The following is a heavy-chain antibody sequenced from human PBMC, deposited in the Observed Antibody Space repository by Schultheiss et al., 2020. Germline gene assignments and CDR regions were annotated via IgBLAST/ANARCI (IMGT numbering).Heavy chain of an antibody. V-gene: IGHV3-53*01. CDR3: AREEVRWSSGESAFNI. CDR2: IYSGGST. D-gene: IGHD2-15*01. J-gene: IGHJ3*02. Sequence: GGSLRLSCAASGFTVSSNYMSWVRQAPGKGLEWVSVIYSGGSTYYADSVKGRFTISRDNSKNTLYLQMNSLRDEDTAVYYCAREEVRWSSGESAFNIWGQGTMVTVSS. CDR1: GFTVSSNY.